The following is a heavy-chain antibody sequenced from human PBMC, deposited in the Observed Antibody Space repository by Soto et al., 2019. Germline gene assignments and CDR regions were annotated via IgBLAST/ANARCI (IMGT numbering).Heavy chain of an antibody. J-gene: IGHJ2*01. V-gene: IGHV3-11*01. Sequence: GGSLRLSCAASGFPFSDFYMSWIRQAPGKGLEWLAHISGTGVTTYHAESVKGRFTISRDNAKNLLFLQMNRLRAEDTAIYYCAKDVRYFDLWGRGTLVTVSS. CDR1: GFPFSDFY. CDR2: ISGTGVTT. CDR3: AKDVRYFDL.